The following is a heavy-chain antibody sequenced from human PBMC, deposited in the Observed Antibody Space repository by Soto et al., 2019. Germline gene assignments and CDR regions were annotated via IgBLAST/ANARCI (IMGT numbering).Heavy chain of an antibody. D-gene: IGHD3-10*01. Sequence: PGGSLRLSCAASGFTFSSYSMNWVRQAPGKGLEWVSSISSSSSYIYYADSVKGRFTISRDNAKNSLYLQMNSLRAEDTAVYYCARDPGYGSGSMNWFDPWGQGTLVTVSS. CDR1: GFTFSSYS. V-gene: IGHV3-21*01. CDR3: ARDPGYGSGSMNWFDP. CDR2: ISSSSSYI. J-gene: IGHJ5*02.